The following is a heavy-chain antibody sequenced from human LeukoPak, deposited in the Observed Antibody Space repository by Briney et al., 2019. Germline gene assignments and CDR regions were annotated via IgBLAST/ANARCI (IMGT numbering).Heavy chain of an antibody. V-gene: IGHV3-23*01. CDR2: ISGSGGST. D-gene: IGHD1-26*01. Sequence: GGSLRLSCAASGFTFSSYAMSWVRQAPGKGLEWVSAISGSGGSTYYADSVEGRFTISRDNSKNTLYLQMNSLRAEDTAVYYCAKAGTRESGSYYDTLLTPDYWGQGTLVTVSS. CDR3: AKAGTRESGSYYDTLLTPDY. CDR1: GFTFSSYA. J-gene: IGHJ4*02.